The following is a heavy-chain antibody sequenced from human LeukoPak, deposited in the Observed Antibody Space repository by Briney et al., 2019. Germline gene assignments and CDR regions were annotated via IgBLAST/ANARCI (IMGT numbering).Heavy chain of an antibody. V-gene: IGHV4-39*07. CDR2: IYYSGST. CDR3: ARNWLDSSGWNVLG. J-gene: IGHJ4*02. Sequence: SETLSLTCTVSGGSISSSSYYWGWIRQPPGKGLEWIGSIYYSGSTYYNPSLKSRVTISVDTSKNQFSLKLSSVTAADTAVYYCARNWLDSSGWNVLGWGQGTLVTVSS. CDR1: GGSISSSSYY. D-gene: IGHD6-19*01.